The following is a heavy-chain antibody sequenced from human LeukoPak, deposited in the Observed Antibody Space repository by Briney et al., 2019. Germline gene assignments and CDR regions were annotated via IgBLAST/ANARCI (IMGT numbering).Heavy chain of an antibody. V-gene: IGHV3-7*01. CDR1: GFTFSSYA. CDR3: ARDGYSYGPTYFDY. CDR2: IKQDGSEK. D-gene: IGHD5-18*01. J-gene: IGHJ4*02. Sequence: PGGSLRLSCAASGFTFSSYAMSWVRQAPGKGLEWVANIKQDGSEKYYVDSVKGRFTISRDNAKNSLYLQMNSLRAEDTAVYYCARDGYSYGPTYFDYWGQGTLVTVSS.